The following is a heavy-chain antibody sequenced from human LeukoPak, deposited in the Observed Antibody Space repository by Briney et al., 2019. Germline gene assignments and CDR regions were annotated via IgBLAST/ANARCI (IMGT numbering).Heavy chain of an antibody. CDR2: IYYSGST. Sequence: SETLSLTCTVSGGSISSYYWSWIRQPPGKGLEWIGYIYYSGSTNYNPSLKSRVTISVDTSKNQFSLKLSSVTAADTAVYYCARHYPRLAGAFDSWGQGTLVIVSS. CDR3: ARHYPRLAGAFDS. J-gene: IGHJ4*02. CDR1: GGSISSYY. V-gene: IGHV4-59*01. D-gene: IGHD3-10*01.